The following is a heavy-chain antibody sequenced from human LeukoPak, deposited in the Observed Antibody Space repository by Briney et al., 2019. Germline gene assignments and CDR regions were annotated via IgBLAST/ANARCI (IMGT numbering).Heavy chain of an antibody. D-gene: IGHD4-11*01. Sequence: SVTVSCKASGGTFSSYAISWVRQAPGQGLEWMGGIIPIFGTANYAQKFQGRVTITADESTSTAYMELSSLRSEDTAVYYCARVEDYSNPYLDYWGQGTLVTVSS. CDR2: IIPIFGTA. CDR1: GGTFSSYA. V-gene: IGHV1-69*13. J-gene: IGHJ4*02. CDR3: ARVEDYSNPYLDY.